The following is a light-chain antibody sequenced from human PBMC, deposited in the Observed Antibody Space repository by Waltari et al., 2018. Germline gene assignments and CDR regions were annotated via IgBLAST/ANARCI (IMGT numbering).Light chain of an antibody. CDR1: YSTIGSNT. V-gene: IGLV1-44*01. CDR2: NNN. J-gene: IGLJ1*01. CDR3: AAWDDSLSGSYV. Sequence: QSVLPQPPSASGTPGQRATISCSGSYSTIGSNTANWYQQPPGTAPTLLIYNNNLRPSGVPDRFSGSKSGTSASLAITGLQSEDEADYYCAAWDDSLSGSYVFGTGTKVTVL.